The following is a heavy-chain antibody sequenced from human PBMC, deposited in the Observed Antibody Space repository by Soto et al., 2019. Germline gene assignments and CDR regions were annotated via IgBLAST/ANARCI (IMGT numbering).Heavy chain of an antibody. Sequence: SEALSLTCAVYGGSFSGYYWSWIRQPPGKGLEWIGEINHSGSTNYNPSLKSRVTISVDTSKNQFSLKLSSVTAADTAVYYCARANCSSTSCIRAEYFPHWGQGTLVTVSS. D-gene: IGHD2-2*01. CDR1: GGSFSGYY. V-gene: IGHV4-34*01. CDR2: INHSGST. CDR3: ARANCSSTSCIRAEYFPH. J-gene: IGHJ1*01.